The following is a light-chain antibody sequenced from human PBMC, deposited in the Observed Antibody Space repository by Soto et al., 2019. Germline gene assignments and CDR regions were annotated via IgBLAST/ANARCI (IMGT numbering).Light chain of an antibody. V-gene: IGKV3-15*01. CDR3: QQYNNWPRT. CDR2: AAS. Sequence: EIVMTQSPATLSVSPGERATLSCRASQSVSSNLAWYQQIPGQAPRLLIYAASTRATGFPARFSGSGSGTEFTLTISSLQSEDFAVYYCQQYNNWPRTFGQGTKVEIK. J-gene: IGKJ1*01. CDR1: QSVSSN.